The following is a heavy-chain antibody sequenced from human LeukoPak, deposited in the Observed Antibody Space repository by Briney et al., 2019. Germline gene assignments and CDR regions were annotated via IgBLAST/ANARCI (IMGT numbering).Heavy chain of an antibody. CDR2: ITGSGGST. V-gene: IGHV3-23*01. J-gene: IGHJ4*02. Sequence: PGGSLRLSCAASGFTFSSCGMSWVRQSPGKGLEWVSAITGSGGSTYYADSVKGRFTISRDNFKNTLYLQMNSLRAEDTAVYYCARDFIVGVTADDYSWGQGTLVSVSS. CDR3: ARDFIVGVTADDYS. CDR1: GFTFSSCG. D-gene: IGHD1-26*01.